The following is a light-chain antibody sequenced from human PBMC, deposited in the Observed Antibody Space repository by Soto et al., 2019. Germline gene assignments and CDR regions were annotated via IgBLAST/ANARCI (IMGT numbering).Light chain of an antibody. V-gene: IGLV2-23*01. CDR2: EGS. Sequence: QSALTQPASVSGSPGQWITISCTGTSSDVGSYNLVSWYQQHPGKAPKLMIYEGSKRPSGVSNRFSGSKSGNTASLTISGLQAEDEADYYCCSYAGSSTFYVFGTGTKVT. J-gene: IGLJ1*01. CDR3: CSYAGSSTFYV. CDR1: SSDVGSYNL.